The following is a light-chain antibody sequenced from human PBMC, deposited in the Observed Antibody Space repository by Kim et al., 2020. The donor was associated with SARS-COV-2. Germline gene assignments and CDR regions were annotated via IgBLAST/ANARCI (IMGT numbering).Light chain of an antibody. CDR2: QDS. V-gene: IGLV3-1*01. CDR1: KLGDKY. CDR3: QAWDSSTVV. Sequence: SLPPGQTASITCSGDKLGDKYACWYKQKPGQSPVLVIYQDSKRPSGIPERFSGSNSGNTATLTISGTQAMDEADYYCQAWDSSTVVFGGGTQLTVL. J-gene: IGLJ2*01.